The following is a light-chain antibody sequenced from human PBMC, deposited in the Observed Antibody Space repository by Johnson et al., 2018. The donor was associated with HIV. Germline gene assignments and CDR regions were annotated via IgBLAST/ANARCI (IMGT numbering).Light chain of an antibody. CDR2: DNN. V-gene: IGLV1-51*01. CDR1: SSNIGNNY. CDR3: GTWDSRLSADV. J-gene: IGLJ1*01. Sequence: QSVLTQPPSVSAAPGQKVTISCSGSSSNIGNNYVSWYQQLPGTAPKLLIHDNNKRPSGIPDRFSGSKSGTSASLGITGLQTGDEADYYCGTWDSRLSADVFGTGTKVTVL.